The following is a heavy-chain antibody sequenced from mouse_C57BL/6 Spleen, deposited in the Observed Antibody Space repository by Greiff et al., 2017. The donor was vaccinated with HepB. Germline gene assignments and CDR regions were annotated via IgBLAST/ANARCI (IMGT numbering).Heavy chain of an antibody. V-gene: IGHV7-3*01. CDR3: ASSTEGDFDV. J-gene: IGHJ1*03. Sequence: VQLKESGGGLVQPGGSLSLSCAASGFTFTDYYMSWVRQPPGKALEWLGFIRNKANGYTTEYSASVKGRFTISRDNSQSILYLQMNALRAEDSSTYYCASSTEGDFDVWGTGTTVTVSS. CDR1: GFTFTDYY. CDR2: IRNKANGYTT.